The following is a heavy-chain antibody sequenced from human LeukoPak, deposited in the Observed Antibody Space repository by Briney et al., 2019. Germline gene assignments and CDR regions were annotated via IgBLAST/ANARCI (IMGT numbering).Heavy chain of an antibody. CDR1: GFTFDDYA. Sequence: GGSLRLSCAASGFTFDDYAMHWVRQAPGKGLEWVSLISGDGGSAYYADSVKGRYTISRDNSKNSLYLQMNSLRTEDTALYYCAKLAGYYYYYMDVWGKGTTVTVSS. J-gene: IGHJ6*03. V-gene: IGHV3-43*02. CDR2: ISGDGGSA. CDR3: AKLAGYYYYYMDV.